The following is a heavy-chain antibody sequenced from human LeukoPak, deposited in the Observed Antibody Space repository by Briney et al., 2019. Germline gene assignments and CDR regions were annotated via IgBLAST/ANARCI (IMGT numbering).Heavy chain of an antibody. CDR3: AISSGDF. CDR1: GYSISSGYY. CDR2: IYHSGST. V-gene: IGHV4-38-2*02. J-gene: IGHJ4*02. Sequence: SETLSLTCTVSGYSISSGYYWGWIRQPPGKGLEWIGSIYHSGSTYYNPSLKSRVTISVDTSKNQFSLKLSSVTAADTAVYYCAISSGDFWGQGTLVTVPS. D-gene: IGHD1-26*01.